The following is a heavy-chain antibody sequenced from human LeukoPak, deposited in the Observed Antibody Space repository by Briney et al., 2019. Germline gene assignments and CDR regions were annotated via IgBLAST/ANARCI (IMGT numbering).Heavy chain of an antibody. CDR1: GYTFTGYY. V-gene: IGHV1-2*02. J-gene: IGHJ4*02. D-gene: IGHD1-26*01. CDR3: ARDSGSGSPTDY. Sequence: ASVKVSCKASGYTFTGYYMHWVRQAPGQGLEWMGWINPNSGGTNYAQKFQGRVTMTRDTSISTAYMELSRLRSDDTAVYYCARDSGSGSPTDYRGQGTLVTVSS. CDR2: INPNSGGT.